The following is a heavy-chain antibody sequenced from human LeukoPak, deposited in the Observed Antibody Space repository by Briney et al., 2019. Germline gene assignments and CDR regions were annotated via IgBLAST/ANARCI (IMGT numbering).Heavy chain of an antibody. CDR1: GGSFSGYY. CDR3: ARGTITYYDFWSGYGGAFDI. D-gene: IGHD3-3*01. CDR2: INHSGST. J-gene: IGHJ3*02. Sequence: SETLSLTCAVYGGSFSGYYWSWIRQPPGKGLEWIGEINHSGSTNYNPSLKSRVTISVDTSKNQFSLKLSSVTAADTAVYYCARGTITYYDFWSGYGGAFDIWGQGTMVTVSS. V-gene: IGHV4-34*01.